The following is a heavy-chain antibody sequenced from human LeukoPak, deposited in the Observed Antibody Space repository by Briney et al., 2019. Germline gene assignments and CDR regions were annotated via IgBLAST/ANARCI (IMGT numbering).Heavy chain of an antibody. V-gene: IGHV3-7*03. CDR1: GFTFSNYW. D-gene: IGHD3-16*01. Sequence: GGSLRLPCAASGFTFSNYWMSWVRQAPRKGLEWVAIINEDGSTKYYVDSLKGRFVISRDNAKNSLYLQMSGLRADDTAVYYCARDCWRSIEYWGQGALVTVSS. CDR2: INEDGSTK. J-gene: IGHJ4*02. CDR3: ARDCWRSIEY.